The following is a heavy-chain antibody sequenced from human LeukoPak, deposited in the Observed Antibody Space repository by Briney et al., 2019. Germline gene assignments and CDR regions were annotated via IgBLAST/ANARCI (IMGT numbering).Heavy chain of an antibody. J-gene: IGHJ4*02. CDR3: ARGLPPVMKYYFDY. V-gene: IGHV3-33*01. D-gene: IGHD4-11*01. Sequence: GGSLRLSCAASGFTFNSYGMHWVRQAPGKGLEWVAVMWYDGSNKYYADSVKGRFTISRDDSKNTLYLQMNSLRAEDAAMYYCARGLPPVMKYYFDYWGQGTLVTVSS. CDR2: MWYDGSNK. CDR1: GFTFNSYG.